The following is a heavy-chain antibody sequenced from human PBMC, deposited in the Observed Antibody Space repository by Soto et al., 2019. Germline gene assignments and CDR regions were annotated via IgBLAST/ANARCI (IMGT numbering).Heavy chain of an antibody. J-gene: IGHJ5*02. CDR1: GYTFTSYY. V-gene: IGHV1-46*01. D-gene: IGHD2-2*01. Sequence: ASVKVSCKASGYTFTSYYMHWVRQAPGQGLEWMGIINPSGGSTSYAQKFQGRGTMTRDTSTSTVYMELSSLRSEDTAVYYCAREGCSGTSCYRGGGWFDPWGQGTLVTVSS. CDR3: AREGCSGTSCYRGGGWFDP. CDR2: INPSGGST.